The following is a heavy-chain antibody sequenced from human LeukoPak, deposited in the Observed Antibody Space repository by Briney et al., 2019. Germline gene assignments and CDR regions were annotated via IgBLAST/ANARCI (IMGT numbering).Heavy chain of an antibody. CDR2: ISSNGGST. V-gene: IGHV3-64D*06. D-gene: IGHD2-2*01. CDR1: GFTFSSYA. Sequence: PGGSLRLSCSASGFTFSSYAMHWVRQAPGKGLEYVSAISSNGGSTYYADSVKGRFTISRDNSKNTLYLQMSSLRAEDTAVYYCVSDIVVVPAASDAFDIWGQGTTVTVSS. J-gene: IGHJ3*02. CDR3: VSDIVVVPAASDAFDI.